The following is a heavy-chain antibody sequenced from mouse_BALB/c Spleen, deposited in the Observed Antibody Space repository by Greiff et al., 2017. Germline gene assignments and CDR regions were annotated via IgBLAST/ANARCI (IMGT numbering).Heavy chain of an antibody. J-gene: IGHJ3*01. CDR3: ARSGYGPWFAY. CDR2: IYPGDGDT. D-gene: IGHD3-1*01. CDR1: GYAFSSSW. V-gene: IGHV1-82*01. Sequence: QVQLQQSGPELVKPGASVKISCKASGYAFSSSWMNWVKQRPGQGLEWIGRIYPGDGDTNYNGKFKGKATLTADKSSSTAYMQLSSLTSVDSAVYFCARSGYGPWFAYWGQGTLVTVSA.